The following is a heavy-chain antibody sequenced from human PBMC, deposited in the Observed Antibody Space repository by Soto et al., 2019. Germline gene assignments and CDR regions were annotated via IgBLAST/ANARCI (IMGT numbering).Heavy chain of an antibody. CDR3: AKDIQSYSSSRPGYYYYGMDV. D-gene: IGHD6-13*01. CDR1: GFTFDDYT. V-gene: IGHV3-43*01. CDR2: ISWDGGST. J-gene: IGHJ6*02. Sequence: GGSLSLSCAASGFTFDDYTMHWVRQAPGKGLEWVSLISWDGGSTYYADSVKGRFTISRDNSKNSLYLQMNSRRTEDTALYYCAKDIQSYSSSRPGYYYYGMDVWGQGTTVTVSS.